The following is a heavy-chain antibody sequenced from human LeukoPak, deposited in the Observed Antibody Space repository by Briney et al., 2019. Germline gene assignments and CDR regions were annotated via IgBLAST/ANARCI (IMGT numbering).Heavy chain of an antibody. CDR3: AKSIRFCSSGSCFAGYYNYGLHV. D-gene: IGHD2-2*01. CDR2: ISHDGSSK. Sequence: GGSLRLSCAASGFTFSSYGMHWVRQAPGKGLEWVAVISHDGSSKYFADSVKGRFTISRDNPKNMLDLQMHSLRAEDTAVYYCAKSIRFCSSGSCFAGYYNYGLHVWGQGTTVIVSS. J-gene: IGHJ6*02. V-gene: IGHV3-30*18. CDR1: GFTFSSYG.